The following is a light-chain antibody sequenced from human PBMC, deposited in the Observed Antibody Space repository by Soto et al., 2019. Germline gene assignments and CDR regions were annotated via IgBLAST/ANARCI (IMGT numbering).Light chain of an antibody. Sequence: QSALTQAASVSGSPGQSITISCTGASSDFGDHKSVSWDQHHPGKAPKLIIYEVNYRPSGVSSRFYGSRSGNTASLTISGLQAEDEAHCYCSSSTDTSILFGGGTKLAV. J-gene: IGLJ2*01. V-gene: IGLV2-14*01. CDR1: SSDFGDHKS. CDR3: SSSTDTSIL. CDR2: EVN.